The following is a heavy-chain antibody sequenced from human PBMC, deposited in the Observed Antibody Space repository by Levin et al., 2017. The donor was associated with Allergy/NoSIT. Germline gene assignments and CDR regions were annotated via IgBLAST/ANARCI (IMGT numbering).Heavy chain of an antibody. D-gene: IGHD4-17*01. CDR3: ARTIMSTVTILN. Sequence: ASVKVSCKASGYTFSSFGISWVRQAPGQGLEWMGWISGNNGNTNYAERFQGRVTMTTDTSSNTVYMDLRGLRSDDSAIYYCARTIMSTVTILNWGQGTLVTVSS. V-gene: IGHV1-18*01. CDR2: ISGNNGNT. J-gene: IGHJ4*02. CDR1: GYTFSSFG.